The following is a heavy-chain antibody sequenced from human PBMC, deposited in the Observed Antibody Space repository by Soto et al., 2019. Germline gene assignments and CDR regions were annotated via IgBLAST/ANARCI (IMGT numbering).Heavy chain of an antibody. Sequence: SETPSLTCTVSGGSISSGDYYWSWIRQPPGKGLEWIGYIYYSGSTYYNPSLKSRVTISVDTSKNQFSLKLSSVTAADTAVYYCARDLGYYYDSSGYPYGMDVWGQGTTVTVSS. CDR1: GGSISSGDYY. CDR3: ARDLGYYYDSSGYPYGMDV. D-gene: IGHD3-22*01. V-gene: IGHV4-30-4*01. J-gene: IGHJ6*02. CDR2: IYYSGST.